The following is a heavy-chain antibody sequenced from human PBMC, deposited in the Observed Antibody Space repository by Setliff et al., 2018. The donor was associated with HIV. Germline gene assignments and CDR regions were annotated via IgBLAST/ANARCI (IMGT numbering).Heavy chain of an antibody. D-gene: IGHD3-22*01. V-gene: IGHV3-48*03. CDR1: GFTFSSYE. J-gene: IGHJ4*02. CDR3: ARENHHYYDSTIDY. Sequence: GESLKISCAASGFTFSSYEMNWVRQAPGKGLEWVSYISSSGSTIYYADSVKGRFTISRDNAKNSLYLQMNSLRAEDTAVYYCARENHHYYDSTIDYWGQGTLVTVSS. CDR2: ISSSGSTI.